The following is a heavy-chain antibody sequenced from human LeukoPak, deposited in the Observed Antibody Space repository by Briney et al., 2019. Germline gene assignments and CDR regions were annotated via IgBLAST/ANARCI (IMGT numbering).Heavy chain of an antibody. D-gene: IGHD3-3*01. Sequence: SETLSLTCTVSGGSISSSSYYWGWIRQPPGTGLEWIGSIYYSGSTYYNPSLKSRVTISVDTSKNQFSLKLSSVTAADTAVYYCADYDFWSGSFDYWGQGTLVTVSS. CDR3: ADYDFWSGSFDY. CDR1: GGSISSSSYY. CDR2: IYYSGST. J-gene: IGHJ4*02. V-gene: IGHV4-39*01.